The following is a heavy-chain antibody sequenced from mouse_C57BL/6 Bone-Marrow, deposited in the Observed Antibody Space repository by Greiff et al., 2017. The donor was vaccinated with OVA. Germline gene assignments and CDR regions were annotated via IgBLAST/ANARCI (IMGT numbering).Heavy chain of an antibody. CDR1: GYTFTDYY. D-gene: IGHD3-2*02. J-gene: IGHJ3*01. CDR2: INPYNGGT. V-gene: IGHV1-19*01. Sequence: EVQLQQSGPVLVKPGASVKMSCKASGYTFTDYYMNWVKQSHGKSLEWIGVINPYNGGTSYNQKFKGKATLTVDKSSSTAYMELNSLTSEDSAVYYCASPLDSSGYVGFAYWGQGTLVTVSA. CDR3: ASPLDSSGYVGFAY.